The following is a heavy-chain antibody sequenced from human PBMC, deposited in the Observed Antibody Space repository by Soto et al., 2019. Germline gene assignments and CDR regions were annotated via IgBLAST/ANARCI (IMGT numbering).Heavy chain of an antibody. D-gene: IGHD2-21*02. CDR3: ARVAGGDRPYYFDY. Sequence: WGSLRISCAACGYTVSSYWMHWVRQAPGKGLVWVSRINNDGSITTYTDSVKGRFTISRDNAKSTLYLQMNSLRADDTAVYYCARVAGGDRPYYFDYWGQGTLVTVSS. CDR2: INNDGSIT. CDR1: GYTVSSYW. J-gene: IGHJ4*02. V-gene: IGHV3-74*01.